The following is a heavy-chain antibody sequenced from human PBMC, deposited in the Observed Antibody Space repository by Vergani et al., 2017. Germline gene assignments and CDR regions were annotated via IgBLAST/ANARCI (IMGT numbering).Heavy chain of an antibody. D-gene: IGHD1-26*01. Sequence: EVQLVESGGGLVQPGGSLRLSCAASGFTFSSYSMNWVRQAPGKGLEWVSYISSSSSTIYYADSVKGRFTISRDNAKNSLYLQMNSLRDEDTAVYYCAGDCLYSGSYYVDGHAFDIWGQGTMVTVSS. J-gene: IGHJ3*02. CDR3: AGDCLYSGSYYVDGHAFDI. CDR2: ISSSSSTI. V-gene: IGHV3-48*02. CDR1: GFTFSSYS.